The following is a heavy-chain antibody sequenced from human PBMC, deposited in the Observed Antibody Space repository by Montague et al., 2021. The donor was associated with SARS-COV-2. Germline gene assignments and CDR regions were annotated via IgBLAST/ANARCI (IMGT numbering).Heavy chain of an antibody. V-gene: IGHV4-61*01. CDR1: GGSVISDTYF. CDR3: ARAANILSGFYNHPFEY. J-gene: IGHJ4*02. D-gene: IGHD3-9*01. Sequence: SETLSLTCTVSGGSVISDTYFWSWIRQPPGKGLEWIAYIYDSDTTNNXPSFWSRVSMSSDRSKNQFSLKLISVTPADTAVYYCARAANILSGFYNHPFEYWGQEILSPSPQ. CDR2: IYDSDTT.